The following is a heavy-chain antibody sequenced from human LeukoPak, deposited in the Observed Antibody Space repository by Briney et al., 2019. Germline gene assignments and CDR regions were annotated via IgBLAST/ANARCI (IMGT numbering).Heavy chain of an antibody. J-gene: IGHJ3*02. CDR2: IIPIFGTA. CDR1: GGTFSSYA. Sequence: SVKVSCKASGGTFSSYAVSWVRQAPGQGLEWMGGIIPIFGTADYAQKFQGRVTITADESTSTAYMELSSLRSEDTAVYYCARSGSFGLVQNAFDIWGQGTMVTVSS. V-gene: IGHV1-69*13. CDR3: ARSGSFGLVQNAFDI. D-gene: IGHD2-15*01.